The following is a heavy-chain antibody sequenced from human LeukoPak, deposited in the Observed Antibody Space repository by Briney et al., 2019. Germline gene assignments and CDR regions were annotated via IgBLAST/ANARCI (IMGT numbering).Heavy chain of an antibody. CDR2: ISTTSSYI. Sequence: GGSLRLSCAASGFSFSTYAISWVRQAPGKGLEWVSCISTTSSYIFYADSVRGRFTISRDNAKNSVYLQMNSLRPEDTAVYYCAERDAAGLDYWGQGALVTVSS. J-gene: IGHJ4*02. CDR1: GFSFSTYA. CDR3: AERDAAGLDY. D-gene: IGHD2-15*01. V-gene: IGHV3-21*01.